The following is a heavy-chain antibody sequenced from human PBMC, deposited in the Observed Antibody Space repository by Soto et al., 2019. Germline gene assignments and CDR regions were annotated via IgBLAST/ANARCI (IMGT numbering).Heavy chain of an antibody. CDR2: IYHTGST. V-gene: IGHV4-4*02. CDR3: ARGFPPSSDDY. J-gene: IGHJ4*02. Sequence: QVQLQESGPGLVKPSWTLSLTCAVSGGSVSSNHWWSWVRQPPGKGLEWIGQIYHTGSTSYNPSLQSRVSTSIDMSKNQFSLRLNSVTAADTAVYYFARGFPPSSDDYWGQGTLVPVSS. CDR1: GGSVSSNHW.